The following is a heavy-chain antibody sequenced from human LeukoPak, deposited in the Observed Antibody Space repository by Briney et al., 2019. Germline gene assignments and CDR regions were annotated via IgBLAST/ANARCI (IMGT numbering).Heavy chain of an antibody. D-gene: IGHD3-9*01. Sequence: SETLSLTCAVYGGSFSGYYWSWIRQPPGKGLEWIGEINHSGSTNYKPSLKSRVTISVDTSKNQFSLKLSSVTAADTAVYYCARAPPLYDMSSPVDYWGQGTLVTVSS. CDR1: GGSFSGYY. CDR3: ARAPPLYDMSSPVDY. J-gene: IGHJ4*02. CDR2: INHSGST. V-gene: IGHV4-34*01.